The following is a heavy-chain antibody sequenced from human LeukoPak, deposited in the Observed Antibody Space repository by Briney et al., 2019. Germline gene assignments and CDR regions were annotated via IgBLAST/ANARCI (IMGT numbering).Heavy chain of an antibody. CDR2: FDTEDGET. CDR3: ATAFQVAATYDY. J-gene: IGHJ4*02. D-gene: IGHD2-15*01. Sequence: ASVTVSCKVSGYTLTELSMHWVRQAPGKGQEWMGGFDTEDGETIYAQKFQGRVTMTEDTSTDTAYMELSSLRSEDTAVYYCATAFQVAATYDYWGQGTLVTVSS. V-gene: IGHV1-24*01. CDR1: GYTLTELS.